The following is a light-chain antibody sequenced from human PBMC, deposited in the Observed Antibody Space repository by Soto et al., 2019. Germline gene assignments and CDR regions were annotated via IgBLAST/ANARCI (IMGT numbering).Light chain of an antibody. V-gene: IGLV2-14*01. CDR1: SSDVGGYNY. CDR3: SSYRRGSTYV. J-gene: IGLJ1*01. Sequence: QSVLTQPASGSGSPGQSITVSCTGTSSDVGGYNYVSWYQQYPGKVPRLMIYDVTNRPSGVSNRFSGSKSGNTASLTISGLQAEDEADYYCSSYRRGSTYVFGTGTKVTVL. CDR2: DVT.